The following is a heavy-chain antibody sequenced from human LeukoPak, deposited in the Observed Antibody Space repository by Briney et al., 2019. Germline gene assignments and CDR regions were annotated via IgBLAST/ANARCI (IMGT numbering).Heavy chain of an antibody. CDR2: IIPIFGTT. V-gene: IGHV1-69*13. CDR3: ARGDSGYDYSPHY. CDR1: GGTFTSYA. D-gene: IGHD5-12*01. J-gene: IGHJ4*02. Sequence: SVKVSCKASGGTFTSYAISWVRHAPAQGLEWMGGIIPIFGTTNYAQKFQGRVTITADESTSTAYMELGSLRSEDTAVYYCARGDSGYDYSPHYWGQGTLVTVSS.